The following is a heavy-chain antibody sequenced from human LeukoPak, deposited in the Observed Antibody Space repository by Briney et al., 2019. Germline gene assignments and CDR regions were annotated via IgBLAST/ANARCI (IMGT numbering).Heavy chain of an antibody. CDR1: GLTFSDYY. Sequence: PGESLRLSCAASGLTFSDYYMSWIRQAPGKGLEWVSYISSSGSTIYYADSVKGRFTISRDNAKNSLYLQMNSLRAEDTAVYYCASIAAADILFDYWGQGTLVTVSS. V-gene: IGHV3-11*04. D-gene: IGHD6-13*01. J-gene: IGHJ4*02. CDR2: ISSSGSTI. CDR3: ASIAAADILFDY.